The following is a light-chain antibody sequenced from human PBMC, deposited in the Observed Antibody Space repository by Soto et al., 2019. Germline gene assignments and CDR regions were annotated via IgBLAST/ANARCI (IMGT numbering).Light chain of an antibody. Sequence: DIVMTQSPDSLAVSLGERATINCKSSQSVLYSSNNKNYLAWYQQQPGQPPKLLIYWASTRESGVPDRFSGSGSGTDFTLTISSLQAEDVAVYYCQQFNVYPLTFGGGTKVEIK. V-gene: IGKV4-1*01. J-gene: IGKJ4*01. CDR3: QQFNVYPLT. CDR1: QSVLYSSNNKNY. CDR2: WAS.